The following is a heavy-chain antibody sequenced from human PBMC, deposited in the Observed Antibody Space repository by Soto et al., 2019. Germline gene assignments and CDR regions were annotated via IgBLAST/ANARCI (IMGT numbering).Heavy chain of an antibody. V-gene: IGHV1-8*01. CDR2: MNPNSGNT. D-gene: IGHD6-19*01. CDR1: GYSFTRYD. J-gene: IGHJ4*02. CDR3: ARERSSGWYVDY. Sequence: QVQRVQSGAEVKKPGASVKVSCKASGYSFTRYDINWVRQATGQGLEWMGWMNPNSGNTGYAQKFQGRVTMTRNTSISTAYMELSSLRSEDTAVYYCARERSSGWYVDYWGQGTLVTVSS.